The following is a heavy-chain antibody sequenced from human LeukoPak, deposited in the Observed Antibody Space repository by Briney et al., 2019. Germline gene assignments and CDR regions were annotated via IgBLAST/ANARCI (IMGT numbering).Heavy chain of an antibody. CDR3: ARNSKDSSSWYGDAFDI. CDR1: GFTFSSYS. J-gene: IGHJ3*02. V-gene: IGHV3-21*01. Sequence: GGSLRLSCAASGFTFSSYSMNWVRQAPGKGLEWVSSISSSSYIYYADSVKGRFTISRDNAKNSLYLQMNSLRAEDTAVYYCARNSKDSSSWYGDAFDIWGQGTMVTVSS. D-gene: IGHD6-13*01. CDR2: ISSSSYI.